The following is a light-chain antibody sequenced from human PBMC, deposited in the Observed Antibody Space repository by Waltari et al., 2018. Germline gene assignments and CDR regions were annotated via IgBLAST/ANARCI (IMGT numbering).Light chain of an antibody. CDR3: CSYAGSYSRV. V-gene: IGLV2-11*01. J-gene: IGLJ3*02. CDR1: SSDVGRYNY. CDR2: DVS. Sequence: TISCAGTSSDVGRYNYVSWYQQHPGKAPKLMIYDVSNRPSGVPDRFSGSKSGNTASLTISGLQAEDEADYYCCSYAGSYSRVFGGGTQLTVL.